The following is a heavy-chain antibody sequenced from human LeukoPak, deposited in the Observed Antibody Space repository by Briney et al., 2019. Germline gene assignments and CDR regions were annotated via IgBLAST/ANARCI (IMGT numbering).Heavy chain of an antibody. CDR2: IYPGDSDT. J-gene: IGHJ6*03. Sequence: GESLKISCKGSGYSFTSYWIGWVRQMPGKGLEWMGIIYPGDSDTRYSPSFQGQVTISADKSISTAYLQWSSLKASDTAMYYCARSFARGYSYNYYMDVWGKGTTVTVSS. CDR1: GYSFTSYW. V-gene: IGHV5-51*01. D-gene: IGHD5-18*01. CDR3: ARSFARGYSYNYYMDV.